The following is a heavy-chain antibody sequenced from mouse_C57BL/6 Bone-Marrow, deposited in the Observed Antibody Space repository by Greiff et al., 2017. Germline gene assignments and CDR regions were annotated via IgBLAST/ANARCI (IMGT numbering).Heavy chain of an antibody. D-gene: IGHD1-1*01. J-gene: IGHJ4*01. CDR1: GYTFTDYY. CDR2: INPYNGGT. Sequence: EVQLQQSGPVLVKPGASVKMSCKASGYTFTDYYMNWVKQSHGKSLEWIGVINPYNGGTSSNQKFKGKATLTVDKSSSTAYMELNSLTSEDSAVYYCARGSYYYGSSYAFYAMDYWGQGTSVTVSS. V-gene: IGHV1-19*01. CDR3: ARGSYYYGSSYAFYAMDY.